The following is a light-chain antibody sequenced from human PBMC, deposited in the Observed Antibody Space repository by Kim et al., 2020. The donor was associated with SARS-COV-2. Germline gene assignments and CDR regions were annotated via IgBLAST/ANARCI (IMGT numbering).Light chain of an antibody. V-gene: IGKV3-20*01. CDR1: QSVSSSY. CDR3: QQDGTSPLT. J-gene: IGKJ4*01. CDR2: GAS. Sequence: EIVLTQSPATLSLSPGERAALSCRASQSVSSSYLAWYQQKPGQAPRLLIYGASSRATGIPDRFSGSGSGTDFTLTITRLEPDDFAVYYCQQDGTSPLTFGGGTKLE.